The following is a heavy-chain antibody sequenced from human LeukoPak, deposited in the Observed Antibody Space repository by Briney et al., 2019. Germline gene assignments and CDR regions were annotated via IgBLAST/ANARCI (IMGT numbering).Heavy chain of an antibody. Sequence: PSETLSLTCTVSGGSISSYYWSWIRQPAGKGLEWIGRIYTSGSTNYNPSLKSRATMSVDTSKNQFSLKLSSVTAADTAVYYCARRYYYDSSGYYGFDYWGQGTLVTVSS. CDR1: GGSISSYY. CDR3: ARRYYYDSSGYYGFDY. D-gene: IGHD3-22*01. J-gene: IGHJ4*02. V-gene: IGHV4-4*07. CDR2: IYTSGST.